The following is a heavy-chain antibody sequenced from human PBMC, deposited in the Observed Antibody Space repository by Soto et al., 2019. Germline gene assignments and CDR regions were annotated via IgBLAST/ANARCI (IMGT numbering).Heavy chain of an antibody. CDR3: ATLWEYDILTGFALAY. CDR2: ISAYNGNT. CDR1: GYTFTSYG. Sequence: GASVKVSCKASGYTFTSYGISWVRQAPGQGLEWMGWISAYNGNTNYAQKLQGRVTMTTDTSTSTAYMELRSLRSDDTAVYYCATLWEYDILTGFALAYWGQGTLVTVSS. V-gene: IGHV1-18*01. J-gene: IGHJ4*02. D-gene: IGHD3-9*01.